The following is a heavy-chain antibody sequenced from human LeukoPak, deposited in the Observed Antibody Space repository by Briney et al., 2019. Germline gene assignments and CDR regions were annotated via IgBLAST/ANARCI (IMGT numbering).Heavy chain of an antibody. Sequence: PSETLSLTCTVSGGSISSTTYYWGWIRQPPGKGLEWIGSIYYSGSTDYNSSLKSRLTISIDTSKNQFSLKLSSVTAADTAMYYCARHGGYSGGWYVDYWGQGTLVTVSS. J-gene: IGHJ4*02. CDR3: ARHGGYSGGWYVDY. D-gene: IGHD6-19*01. CDR1: GGSISSTTYY. V-gene: IGHV4-39*01. CDR2: IYYSGST.